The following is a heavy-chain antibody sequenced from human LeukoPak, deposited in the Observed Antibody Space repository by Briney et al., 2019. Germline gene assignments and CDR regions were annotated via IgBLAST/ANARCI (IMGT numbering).Heavy chain of an antibody. V-gene: IGHV4-39*07. CDR3: ASSMGYYYMDV. J-gene: IGHJ6*03. Sequence: SETLSLTCTVSGGSISSSSYFWGWIRQPPGKGLEWIGTVYYSGNSYYNPSLESRVTISVDTSKNQFSLKLSSVTAADTAVYYCASSMGYYYMDVWGKGTTVTISS. CDR2: VYYSGNS. CDR1: GGSISSSSYF. D-gene: IGHD2-2*01.